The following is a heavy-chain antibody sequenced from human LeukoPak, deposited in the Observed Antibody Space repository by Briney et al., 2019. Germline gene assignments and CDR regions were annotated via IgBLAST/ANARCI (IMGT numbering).Heavy chain of an antibody. D-gene: IGHD3-16*02. CDR3: AREGAAYYYVWGSYRSTPHYFDY. J-gene: IGHJ4*02. CDR1: GGTFSSYA. V-gene: IGHV1-18*01. CDR2: ISAYNGNT. Sequence: ASVKVSCKASGGTFSSYAISWVRQAPGQGLEWMGWISAYNGNTNYAQKLQGGVTMTTDTSTSTAYMELRSLRSDDTAVYYCAREGAAYYYVWGSYRSTPHYFDYRGQGTLVTVSS.